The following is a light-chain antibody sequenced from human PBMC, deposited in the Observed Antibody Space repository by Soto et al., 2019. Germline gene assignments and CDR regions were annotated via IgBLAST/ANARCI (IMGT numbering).Light chain of an antibody. J-gene: IGKJ1*01. CDR3: QQYGSSLRT. CDR1: QSVSSSY. CDR2: CAS. Sequence: EIVLTQSPGTLSLSPGERATLSCRASQSVSSSYLAWYQQKPGQAPRLLIYCASSRATGIPDRFSGSGSGTDFTLTLSGLEPEDLAVDYCQQYGSSLRTFGQGTKVYIK. V-gene: IGKV3-20*01.